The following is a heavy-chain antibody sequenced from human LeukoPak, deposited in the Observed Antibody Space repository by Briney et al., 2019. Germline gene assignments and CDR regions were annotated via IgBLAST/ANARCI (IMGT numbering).Heavy chain of an antibody. CDR3: ARNVGY. Sequence: GGSLRLSCAVSGLTVSNNYMSWVRQAPGKGLEWVSVVYSGGSTYYADSVKGRFTISRDNSKNTVYLQMNSLRDEDTAVYYCARNVGYWGQGTLVTVSS. J-gene: IGHJ4*02. CDR1: GLTVSNNY. D-gene: IGHD1-26*01. CDR2: VYSGGST. V-gene: IGHV3-53*01.